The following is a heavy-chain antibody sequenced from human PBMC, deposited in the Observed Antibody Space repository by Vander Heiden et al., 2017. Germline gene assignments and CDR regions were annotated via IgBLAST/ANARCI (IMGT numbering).Heavy chain of an antibody. CDR1: GRSISSSSYY. Sequence: QLQLPESASGLAKPSETLSLTCTVSGRSISSSSYYWGWIRQPPGKGLEWIGSIFYSGFTYSNPSLKSRVTISLDTSKNQFSLKLRSVTAADTAVYYCASDHGDYWFDPWGQGTLVTVSS. D-gene: IGHD4-17*01. CDR2: IFYSGFT. CDR3: ASDHGDYWFDP. J-gene: IGHJ5*02. V-gene: IGHV4-39*01.